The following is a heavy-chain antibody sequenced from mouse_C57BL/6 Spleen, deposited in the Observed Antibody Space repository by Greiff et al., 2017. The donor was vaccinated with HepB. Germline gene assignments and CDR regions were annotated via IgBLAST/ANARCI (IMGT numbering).Heavy chain of an antibody. CDR3: ASRYEYDGVFAY. D-gene: IGHD2-4*01. Sequence: EVQLQQSGPELVKPGASVKISCKASGYTFTDYYMNWVKQSHGKSLEWIGDINPNNGGTSYNQKFKGKATLTVDKSSSTAYMELRSLTSEDSAVYYCASRYEYDGVFAYWGQGTLVTVSA. J-gene: IGHJ3*01. V-gene: IGHV1-26*01. CDR1: GYTFTDYY. CDR2: INPNNGGT.